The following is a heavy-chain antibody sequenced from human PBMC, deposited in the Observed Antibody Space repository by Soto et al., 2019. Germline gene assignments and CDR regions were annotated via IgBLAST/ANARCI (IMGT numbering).Heavy chain of an antibody. CDR3: ARGHEYGSNSDAFDV. D-gene: IGHD4-17*01. CDR2: ILPFFGTA. Sequence: QVHLVQSGAEVKKPGSSVKVSCKYSGGTFRTESINWVRQAPGQGPEWMGGILPFFGTADYAPRFQGRVNITADDAKTTDNMELSSMTSQDTAVYFCARGHEYGSNSDAFDVWGQGTMVTVSS. J-gene: IGHJ3*01. CDR1: GGTFRTES. V-gene: IGHV1-69*13.